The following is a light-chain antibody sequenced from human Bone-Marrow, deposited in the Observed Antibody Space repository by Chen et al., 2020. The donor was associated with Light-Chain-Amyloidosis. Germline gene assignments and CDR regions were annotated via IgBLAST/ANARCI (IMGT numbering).Light chain of an antibody. V-gene: IGKV1-27*01. CDR2: AAS. Sequence: DIQMTQSPSSLSASVGDRVTITCRASQDISNYLAWYQQKPGKAPKLLIYAASALQSGVPSRFRGSGSGSGTDFTLTINSLQPEDVATYYCQKYNSAPRTLGQGTKVEIK. J-gene: IGKJ1*01. CDR1: QDISNY. CDR3: QKYNSAPRT.